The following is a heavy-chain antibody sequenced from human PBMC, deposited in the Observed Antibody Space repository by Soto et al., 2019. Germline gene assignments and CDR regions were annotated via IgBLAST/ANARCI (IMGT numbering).Heavy chain of an antibody. Sequence: SETLSLTCAVYGGSFSDHSWSWVRQPPGKSLEWIGDINHSGGTNYNPSLKSRVTISVDTSKKQFSLRLNSVTAADTGLYYCVRRLTIYYYMDVWEKGTTVTVSS. CDR3: VRRLTIYYYMDV. V-gene: IGHV4-34*01. CDR1: GGSFSDHS. D-gene: IGHD4-4*01. CDR2: INHSGGT. J-gene: IGHJ6*03.